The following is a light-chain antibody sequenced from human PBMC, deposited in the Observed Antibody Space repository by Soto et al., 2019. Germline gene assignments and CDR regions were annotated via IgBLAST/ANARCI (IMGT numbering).Light chain of an antibody. CDR2: QDS. Sequence: SYELTQPPSVSVSPGQTASITFSGDKLGDKYACWYQQKPGQSPVLVIYQDSKRPSGIPERFSCSNSGNTATLTISGTQAMDEADYYCQAWDSSTAGVFGGGTTLTVL. CDR1: KLGDKY. V-gene: IGLV3-1*01. CDR3: QAWDSSTAGV. J-gene: IGLJ2*01.